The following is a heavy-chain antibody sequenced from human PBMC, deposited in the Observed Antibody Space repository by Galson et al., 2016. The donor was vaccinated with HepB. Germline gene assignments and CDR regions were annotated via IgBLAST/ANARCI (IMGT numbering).Heavy chain of an antibody. CDR3: ARDPARLDY. J-gene: IGHJ4*02. CDR2: ISSSGNTI. Sequence: SLRLSCAASGFTFSDFYMSWIRQAPGKGLEWVSYISSSGNTIYYAYSVKGRFIISRDNAKNSLYLEMNSLRADDTAVYYCARDPARLDYWGQGTLVTVSS. D-gene: IGHD6-6*01. V-gene: IGHV3-11*01. CDR1: GFTFSDFY.